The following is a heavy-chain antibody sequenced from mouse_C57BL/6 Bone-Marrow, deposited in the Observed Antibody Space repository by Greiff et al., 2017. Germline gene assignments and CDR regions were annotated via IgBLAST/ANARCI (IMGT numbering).Heavy chain of an antibody. V-gene: IGHV1-82*01. CDR1: GYAFSSSW. J-gene: IGHJ3*01. CDR3: ARGGYDAWFAY. Sequence: QVQLKESGPELVKPGASVKISCKASGYAFSSSWMNWVKQRPGKGLEWIGRISPGDGDTNYNGKFKGKATLTADKSSSTAYMQLSSLTSEDSAVYFCARGGYDAWFAYWGQGTLVTVSA. D-gene: IGHD2-2*01. CDR2: ISPGDGDT.